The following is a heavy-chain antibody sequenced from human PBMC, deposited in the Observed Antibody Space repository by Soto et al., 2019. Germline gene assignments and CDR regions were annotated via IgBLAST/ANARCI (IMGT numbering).Heavy chain of an antibody. CDR3: VRDGTKTLRDGFDP. CDR2: FYATGTT. CDR1: GASISGFY. V-gene: IGHV4-4*07. J-gene: IGHJ5*02. D-gene: IGHD1-1*01. Sequence: QVQLQESGPGLVKPSETLSLTCTVSGASISGFYWSWIRKSAGKGLGWIGRFYATGTTDYNPSLKSRVMMSVDTSKKQFSLKLMSVTAADTAVYYCVRDGTKTLRDGFDPWGKGMSVTVSS.